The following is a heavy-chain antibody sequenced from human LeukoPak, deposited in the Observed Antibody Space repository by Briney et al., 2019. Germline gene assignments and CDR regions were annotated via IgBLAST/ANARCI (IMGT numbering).Heavy chain of an antibody. CDR1: GITFSSYG. CDR2: IRGDGTSQ. J-gene: IGHJ6*03. V-gene: IGHV3-30*02. Sequence: GGSLRLSCVASGITFSSYGMHWVRQVPGKGLEWVAFIRGDGTSQYYVDSVKGRFFISRDNSKNTLHLQMNSLRAEDTAVYYCAAPNDFWNGYDYYMDVWGKGTTVSVSS. CDR3: AAPNDFWNGYDYYMDV. D-gene: IGHD3-3*01.